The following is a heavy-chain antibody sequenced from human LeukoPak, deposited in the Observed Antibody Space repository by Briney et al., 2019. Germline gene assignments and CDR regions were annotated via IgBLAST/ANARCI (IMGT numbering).Heavy chain of an antibody. CDR1: GGGFSFTNHP. CDR2: IIPIYRSS. Sequence: SVNVSCKASGGGFSFTNHPITCVRQAPGQVLEAMAGIIPIYRSSTYAQKFQSRVTGTSDKSTRTVYMQLRSRRYEDTALYYCAGFFYDESHDAFDLWGQGTMVTVSS. J-gene: IGHJ3*01. V-gene: IGHV1-69*06. D-gene: IGHD2/OR15-2a*01. CDR3: AGFFYDESHDAFDL.